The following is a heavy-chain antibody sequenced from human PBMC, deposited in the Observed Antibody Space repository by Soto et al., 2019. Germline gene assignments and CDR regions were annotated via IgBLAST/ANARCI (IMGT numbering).Heavy chain of an antibody. J-gene: IGHJ4*02. CDR3: ATDDLSWGGKYFDY. D-gene: IGHD2-15*01. CDR1: GYSFTTHD. V-gene: IGHV1-18*01. Sequence: ALVKVSCKASGYSFTTHDITWLRQAPGKGREWVGGISTDRGDTIYPQNLQGRVTMTTDSSTSTVYMELKSLRSDDTAVYYCATDDLSWGGKYFDYWGQGTLVTISA. CDR2: ISTDRGDT.